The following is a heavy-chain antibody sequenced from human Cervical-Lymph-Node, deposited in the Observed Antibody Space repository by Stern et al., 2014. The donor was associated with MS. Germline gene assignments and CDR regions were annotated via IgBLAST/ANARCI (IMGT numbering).Heavy chain of an antibody. CDR3: ARDMSTVTTPYFDY. J-gene: IGHJ4*02. CDR1: GFTFTSCY. V-gene: IGHV1-2*02. Sequence: MQLVESGAEVRRPGASVKVACKASGFTFTSCYMHWVRQAPGQGLEWMGWINANSGGTNSAQKFQGRVTMTRDTSISIVYMDLTGLTSDDTAIYYCARDMSTVTTPYFDYWGQGTLVTVPS. CDR2: INANSGGT. D-gene: IGHD4-17*01.